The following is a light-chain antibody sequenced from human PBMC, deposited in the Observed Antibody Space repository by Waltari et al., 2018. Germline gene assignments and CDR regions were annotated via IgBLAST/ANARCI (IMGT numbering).Light chain of an antibody. CDR3: CSYAGGYTYV. CDR1: RSHVVCVIY. V-gene: IGLV2-11*01. CDR2: DVS. Sequence: HSALHHLRPVSGSLGHSVTISCTATRSHVVCVIYSPWYQQHPGKAPKLMIYDVSERPSGVPDRFSGSKSGNTASLTISGLQAEDEADYYCCSYAGGYTYVFGIGTKVTVL. J-gene: IGLJ1*01.